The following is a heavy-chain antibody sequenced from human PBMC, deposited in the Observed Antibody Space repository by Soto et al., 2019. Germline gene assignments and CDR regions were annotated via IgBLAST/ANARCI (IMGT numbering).Heavy chain of an antibody. CDR2: ISYDGSNK. V-gene: IGHV3-30*18. D-gene: IGHD4-17*01. CDR1: GFTFSSYG. Sequence: QVQLVESGGGVVQPGRSLRLSCAASGFTFSSYGMHWVRQAPGKGLEWVAVISYDGSNKYYADSVKGRFTISRDNSRNTLYLQMNSLRAEDTAVYYCAKDFYGPTDYWGQGTLVTVSS. CDR3: AKDFYGPTDY. J-gene: IGHJ4*02.